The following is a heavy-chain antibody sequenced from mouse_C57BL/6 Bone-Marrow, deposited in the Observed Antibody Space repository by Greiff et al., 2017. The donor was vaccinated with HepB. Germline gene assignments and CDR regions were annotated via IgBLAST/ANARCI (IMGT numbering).Heavy chain of an antibody. Sequence: EVKVVESGGGLVQSGRSLRLSCATSGFTFSDFYMEWVRQAPGKGLEWIAASRNKANDYTTEYSASVKGRFIVSRDTSQSILYLQMNALRAEDTAIYYCARDGGSSSWFAYWGQGTLVTVSA. CDR3: ARDGGSSSWFAY. V-gene: IGHV7-1*01. CDR2: SRNKANDYTT. J-gene: IGHJ3*01. CDR1: GFTFSDFY. D-gene: IGHD1-1*01.